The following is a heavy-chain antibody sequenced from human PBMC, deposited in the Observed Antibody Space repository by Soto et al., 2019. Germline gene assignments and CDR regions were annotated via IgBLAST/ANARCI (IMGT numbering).Heavy chain of an antibody. CDR1: GGTFSSYA. Sequence: SVKVSCKASGGTFSSYAISWVRQAPGQGLEWMGGIIPIFGTANYAQKLQGRVTITADESTSTAYMELSSLRSEDTAVYYCASLSYYYDSSGYYYEPPYFDYWGQGTLVTVSS. CDR3: ASLSYYYDSSGYYYEPPYFDY. D-gene: IGHD3-22*01. V-gene: IGHV1-69*13. CDR2: IIPIFGTA. J-gene: IGHJ4*02.